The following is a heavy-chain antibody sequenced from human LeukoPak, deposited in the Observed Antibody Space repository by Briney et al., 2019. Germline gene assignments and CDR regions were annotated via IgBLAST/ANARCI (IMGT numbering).Heavy chain of an antibody. V-gene: IGHV4-59*12. D-gene: IGHD5-18*01. Sequence: SETLSLTCTVSGGSISSYYWSWIRQPPGKGLEWIGYIYYSGSTNYNPSLKSRVTIPVDTSKNQFSLKLSSVTAADTAVYYCARGRSGYSYGPFDYWGQGTLVTVSS. CDR3: ARGRSGYSYGPFDY. CDR2: IYYSGST. J-gene: IGHJ4*02. CDR1: GGSISSYY.